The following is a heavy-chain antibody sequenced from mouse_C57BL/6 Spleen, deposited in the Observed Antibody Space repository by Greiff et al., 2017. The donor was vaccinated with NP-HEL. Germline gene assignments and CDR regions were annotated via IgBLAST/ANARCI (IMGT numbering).Heavy chain of an antibody. CDR3: ARGDYIQRLFDY. D-gene: IGHD2-12*01. V-gene: IGHV1-78*01. J-gene: IGHJ2*01. Sequence: VKLMESDAELVKPGASVKISCKVSGYTFTDHTIHWMKQRPEQGLEWIGYIYPRDGSTKYNEKFKGKATLTADKSSSTAYMQLNSLTSEDSAVYFCARGDYIQRLFDYWGQGTTLTVSS. CDR2: IYPRDGST. CDR1: GYTFTDHT.